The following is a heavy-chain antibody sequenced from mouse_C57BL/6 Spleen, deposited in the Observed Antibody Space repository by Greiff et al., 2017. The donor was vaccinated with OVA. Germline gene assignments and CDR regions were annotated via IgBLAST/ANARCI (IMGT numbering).Heavy chain of an antibody. CDR1: GFTFSDYG. D-gene: IGHD1-1*01. Sequence: EVKLMESGGGLVKPGGSLKLSCAASGFTFSDYGMHWVRQAPEKGLEWVAYISSGSSTIYYADTVKGRFTISRDNAKNTLFLQMTSLRSEDTAMYYCARVGITTVVAPYAMDYWGQGTSVTVSS. CDR3: ARVGITTVVAPYAMDY. CDR2: ISSGSSTI. V-gene: IGHV5-17*01. J-gene: IGHJ4*01.